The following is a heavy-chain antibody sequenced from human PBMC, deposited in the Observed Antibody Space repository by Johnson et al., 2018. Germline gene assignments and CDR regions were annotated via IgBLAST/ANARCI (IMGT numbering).Heavy chain of an antibody. J-gene: IGHJ6*03. CDR1: GYTFTSYD. CDR3: ARGDSSSWYNYYYYMDV. D-gene: IGHD6-13*01. CDR2: MNPNSGNT. V-gene: IGHV1-8*01. Sequence: QVQLVESGAEVKKPGASVKVSCKASGYTFTSYDINWVRQATGQGLEWMGWMNPNSGNTGYAPKFQGRVTMTRNTSISTAYMELSSLRSEDTAVYYCARGDSSSWYNYYYYMDVWGKGTTVTVSS.